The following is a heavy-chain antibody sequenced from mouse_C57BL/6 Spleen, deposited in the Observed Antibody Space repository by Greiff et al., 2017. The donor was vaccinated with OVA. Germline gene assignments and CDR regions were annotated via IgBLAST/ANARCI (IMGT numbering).Heavy chain of an antibody. D-gene: IGHD1-1*01. J-gene: IGHJ1*03. CDR2: IYPGSGST. CDR1: GYTFTSYW. V-gene: IGHV1-55*01. CDR3: AREYYVSRLDWYFEG. Sequence: VQLQQPGAELVKPGASVKMSCKASGYTFTSYWITWVKQRPGQGLEWIGDIYPGSGSTNYNEKFKGKATLTVDTSSSTAYMQLSSLTSEDSAVYYCAREYYVSRLDWYFEGWGTGTTVTVSS.